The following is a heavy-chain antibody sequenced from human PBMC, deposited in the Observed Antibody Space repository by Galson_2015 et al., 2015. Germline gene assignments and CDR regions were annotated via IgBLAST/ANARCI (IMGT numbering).Heavy chain of an antibody. CDR1: GYTFTSYY. CDR2: INPSGGST. V-gene: IGHV1-46*01. D-gene: IGHD3-22*01. CDR3: ARGGHYYDSSGYWVP. J-gene: IGHJ5*02. Sequence: VSCKASGYTFTSYYMHWVRQAPGQGLEWMGIINPSGGSTSYAQKFQGRVTMTRDTSTSTVYMELSSLRSEDTAVYYCARGGHYYDSSGYWVPWGQGTLVTVSS.